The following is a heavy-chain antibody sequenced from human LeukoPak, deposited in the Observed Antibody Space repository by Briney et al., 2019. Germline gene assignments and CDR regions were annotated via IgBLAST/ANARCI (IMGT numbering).Heavy chain of an antibody. V-gene: IGHV1-2*02. CDR1: GYTFTSYA. CDR3: ARGDIMGVTDYRYFDF. Sequence: ASVKVSCKASGYTFTSYAINWVRQAPGQGLERMGWINPNTGGTSYAQKFQGGVTMTRDTSISTAYMELSRVRSDDTAMYYCARGDIMGVTDYRYFDFWGQGTLVTVSS. CDR2: INPNTGGT. J-gene: IGHJ4*02. D-gene: IGHD1-26*01.